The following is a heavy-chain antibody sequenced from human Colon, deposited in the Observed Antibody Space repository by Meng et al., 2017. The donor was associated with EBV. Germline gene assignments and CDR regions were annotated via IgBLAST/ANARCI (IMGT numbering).Heavy chain of an antibody. CDR1: GYTFASYG. V-gene: IGHV1-18*01. D-gene: IGHD3-10*01. CDR2: FVNNVDT. CDR3: ARGTPGRSYSDY. Sequence: QVPRRESGAEVKKPGASVRVSCEASGYTFASYGISWLRQAPGQGLEWMGWFVNNVDTYSAQKFQGRVTMTTDTHTSTAFMELRSLRSDDTAVYYCARGTPGRSYSDYWGQGTLVTVSS. J-gene: IGHJ4*02.